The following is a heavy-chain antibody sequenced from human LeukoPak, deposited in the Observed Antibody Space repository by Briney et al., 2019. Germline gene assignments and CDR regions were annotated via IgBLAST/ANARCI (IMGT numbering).Heavy chain of an antibody. CDR1: GGSFSGYY. D-gene: IGHD2/OR15-2a*01. J-gene: IGHJ6*02. CDR3: ASSKKNYYYGMDV. CDR2: INHSGST. Sequence: SETLSLTCAVYGGSFSGYYWSWIRQPPGKGLEWIGEINHSGSTYYNPSLKSRVTISVDTSKNQFSLKLSSVTAADTAVYYCASSKKNYYYGMDVWGQGTTVTVSS. V-gene: IGHV4-34*09.